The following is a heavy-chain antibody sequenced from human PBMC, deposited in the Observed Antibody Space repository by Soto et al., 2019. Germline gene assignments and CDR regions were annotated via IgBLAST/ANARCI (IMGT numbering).Heavy chain of an antibody. V-gene: IGHV7-4-1*01. J-gene: IGHJ6*03. CDR1: GYTFTSYA. CDR2: INTNTGNP. Sequence: ASVKVSFKASGYTFTSYAMNWVRQAPGQGLEWMGWINTNTGNPTYAQGFTGRFVFSLDTSVSTAYLQICSLKAEDTAVYYCARTRLGYCSSTSCSNYYYYYYMDVWGKGTTVTVSS. D-gene: IGHD2-2*01. CDR3: ARTRLGYCSSTSCSNYYYYYYMDV.